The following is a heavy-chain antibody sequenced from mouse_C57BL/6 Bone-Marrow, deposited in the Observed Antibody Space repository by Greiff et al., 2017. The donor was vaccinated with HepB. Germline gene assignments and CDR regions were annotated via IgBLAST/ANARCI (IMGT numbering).Heavy chain of an antibody. D-gene: IGHD1-1*01. CDR3: ARSPFITTVVAPFDY. Sequence: EVQLQQSGPELVKPGASVKISCKASGYTFTDYYMNWVKQSHGKSLEWIGDINPNNGGTSYNQKFKGKATLTVDKSSSTAYMELRSLTSEDSAVYYCARSPFITTVVAPFDYWGQGTTLTVSS. CDR2: INPNNGGT. V-gene: IGHV1-26*01. J-gene: IGHJ2*01. CDR1: GYTFTDYY.